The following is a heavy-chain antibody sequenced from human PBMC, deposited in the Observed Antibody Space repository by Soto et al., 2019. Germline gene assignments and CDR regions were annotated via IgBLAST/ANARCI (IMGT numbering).Heavy chain of an antibody. CDR3: AKMGFRSTTGSYDYTMDI. CDR1: RFTFSTYA. CDR2: ITGSGSSS. J-gene: IGHJ6*02. V-gene: IGHV3-23*01. Sequence: GGYLRLSCAASRFTFSTYAMTWVRQAPGKGLERVSVITGSGSSSYYADSVKGRFTISRDNSKNMLYLQVKSLRAADTAVYYCAKMGFRSTTGSYDYTMDIWGRGTTVTVS. D-gene: IGHD5-12*01.